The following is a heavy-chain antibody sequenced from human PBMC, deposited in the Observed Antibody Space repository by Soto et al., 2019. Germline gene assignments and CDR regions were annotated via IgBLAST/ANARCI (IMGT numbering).Heavy chain of an antibody. J-gene: IGHJ6*02. CDR3: AKVGGSSWGDEDGMDV. Sequence: GGSLRLSCAASGFSFSTYGMHWVRQAPGKGLEWVAFISNDGSNKYYADSVKGRFTISRDNSKNTLYLQMNSLRAEDTAVYYCAKVGGSSWGDEDGMDVWGQGTTLTVSS. V-gene: IGHV3-30*18. D-gene: IGHD6-13*01. CDR1: GFSFSTYG. CDR2: ISNDGSNK.